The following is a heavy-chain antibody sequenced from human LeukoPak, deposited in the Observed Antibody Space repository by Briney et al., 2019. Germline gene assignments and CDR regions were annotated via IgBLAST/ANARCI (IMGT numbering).Heavy chain of an antibody. J-gene: IGHJ3*01. CDR1: GGTFSKYA. D-gene: IGHD6-19*01. CDR2: IIPFFETP. Sequence: SVKVSCKASGGTFSKYAFSWVRQAPGQGLEWMGGIIPFFETPNYAQKFQGRVTITADKSTNTSYMELTSLRYEDTAVYYCAREGGRAGGWADSRLNDALDFWGQGTLVTVSS. CDR3: AREGGRAGGWADSRLNDALDF. V-gene: IGHV1-69*06.